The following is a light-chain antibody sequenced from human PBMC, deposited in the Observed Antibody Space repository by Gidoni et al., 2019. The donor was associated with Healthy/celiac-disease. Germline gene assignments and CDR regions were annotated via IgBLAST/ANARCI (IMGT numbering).Light chain of an antibody. CDR2: AAS. Sequence: QMSQSPSSLSASVGDRVTITCRASQSISSYLNWYQQKPGKAPKLLIYAASSLQSGVPSRFSGSGSGTDFTLTISSLQPEDFATYYCQQSYSTPPFTFGPGTKVDIK. V-gene: IGKV1-39*01. CDR1: QSISSY. J-gene: IGKJ3*01. CDR3: QQSYSTPPFT.